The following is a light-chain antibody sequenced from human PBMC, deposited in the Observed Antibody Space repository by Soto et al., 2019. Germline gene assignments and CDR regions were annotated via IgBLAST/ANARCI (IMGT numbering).Light chain of an antibody. CDR1: TSDVGAYNY. J-gene: IGLJ1*01. V-gene: IGLV2-14*03. Sequence: QSVLTQPASVSGSPGQSITISCTGTTSDVGAYNYVSWYQQYPGKAPKLIIHDVSNRPSGVSNRFSGSKSGNTASLTISGLQAEDDADYFCSSYTSTSTFGVFGTGTKVTVL. CDR2: DVS. CDR3: SSYTSTSTFGV.